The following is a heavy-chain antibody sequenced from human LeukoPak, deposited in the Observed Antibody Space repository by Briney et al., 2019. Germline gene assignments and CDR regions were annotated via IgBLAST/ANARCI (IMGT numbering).Heavy chain of an antibody. CDR2: ISYDGSNK. CDR3: ANGYCTNGVCYPYYYYYMDV. J-gene: IGHJ6*03. Sequence: GGSLRLSCAASGFTFSSYAMHWVRQAPGKGLEWVAVISYDGSNKYYADSVKGRFTISRDNSKNTLYLQMNSLRAEDTAVYYCANGYCTNGVCYPYYYYYMDVWGKGTTVTVSS. D-gene: IGHD2-8*01. V-gene: IGHV3-30*04. CDR1: GFTFSSYA.